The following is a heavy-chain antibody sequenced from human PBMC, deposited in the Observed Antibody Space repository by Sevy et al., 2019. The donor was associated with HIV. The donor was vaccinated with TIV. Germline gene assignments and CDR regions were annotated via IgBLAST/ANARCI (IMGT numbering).Heavy chain of an antibody. CDR1: GFTYSSYG. Sequence: GGSLRLSCAASGFTYSSYGMHWVRQAPGKGLEWVAVIWFDGSNTYYADSVKGRFTISRDIAKNTLHLQMNSLRAEDTAVYYCARDLEFYDYGDYGPAFMPDYWGQGTLVTVSS. CDR3: ARDLEFYDYGDYGPAFMPDY. D-gene: IGHD4-17*01. CDR2: IWFDGSNT. J-gene: IGHJ4*02. V-gene: IGHV3-33*01.